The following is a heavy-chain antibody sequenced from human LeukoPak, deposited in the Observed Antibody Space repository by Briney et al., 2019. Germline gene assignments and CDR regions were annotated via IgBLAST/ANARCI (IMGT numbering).Heavy chain of an antibody. J-gene: IGHJ4*02. CDR1: GFTFSSYA. D-gene: IGHD2-21*02. V-gene: IGHV3-64D*06. CDR3: VKGIVVVTARAFDY. Sequence: GGSLRPSCSASGFTFSSYAMHWVRQAPGEGLEYVSAISSNGGSTYYADSVKGRFTISRDNSKNTLYLQMSSLRPEDTAVYYCVKGIVVVTARAFDYWGQGTLVTVSS. CDR2: ISSNGGST.